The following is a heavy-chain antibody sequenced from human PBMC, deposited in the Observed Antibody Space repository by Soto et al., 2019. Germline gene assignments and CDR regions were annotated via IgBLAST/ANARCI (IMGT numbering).Heavy chain of an antibody. J-gene: IGHJ6*02. CDR3: ARGGRGRSGLDYYCYGMDV. V-gene: IGHV1-69*13. D-gene: IGHD3-10*01. CDR1: GGTFSSYA. Sequence: SVKVSCKASGGTFSSYAISWVRQAPAQGLEWMGGIIPIFGTANYAQTFQGRVTITPDASTSTAYMELSSLRSEDTTVYYCARGGRGRSGLDYYCYGMDVWGQGTTVTVSS. CDR2: IIPIFGTA.